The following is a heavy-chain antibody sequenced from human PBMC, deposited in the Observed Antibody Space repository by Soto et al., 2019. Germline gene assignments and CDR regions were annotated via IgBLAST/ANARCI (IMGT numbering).Heavy chain of an antibody. CDR2: MYHSGST. D-gene: IGHD6-19*01. Sequence: SETLSLTCAVSGGSISSDYWWTWVRQPPGKGLEWIAEMYHSGSTNYNPSLKSRVTISVDKSKNQIFLKLSSVTAADTAVYYCARVLSSGWSRFDYWGQGTLVTVSS. J-gene: IGHJ4*02. CDR3: ARVLSSGWSRFDY. V-gene: IGHV4-4*02. CDR1: GGSISSDYW.